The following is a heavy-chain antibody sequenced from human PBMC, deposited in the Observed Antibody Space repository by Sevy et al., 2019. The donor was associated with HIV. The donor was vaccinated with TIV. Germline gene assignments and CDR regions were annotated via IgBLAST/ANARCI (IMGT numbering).Heavy chain of an antibody. V-gene: IGHV3-48*02. CDR2: ISSSSSTI. CDR1: GFTFSSYS. Sequence: GGSLRLSCAASGFTFSSYSMNWVRQAPGKGLEWVSYISSSSSTIYYADSVKGRFTISRDNAKNSLYLQMNSLRDEDTAVYYCARDRKAAAGNGNYYYMDVWGKRTTVTVSS. J-gene: IGHJ6*03. CDR3: ARDRKAAAGNGNYYYMDV. D-gene: IGHD6-13*01.